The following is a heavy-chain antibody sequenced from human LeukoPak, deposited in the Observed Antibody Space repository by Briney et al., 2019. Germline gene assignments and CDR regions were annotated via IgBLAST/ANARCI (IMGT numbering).Heavy chain of an antibody. CDR3: AKVTDRWIDIYY. CDR1: GFTFSNYA. CDR2: IWNEGTNT. J-gene: IGHJ4*02. V-gene: IGHV3-23*01. D-gene: IGHD5-12*01. Sequence: GGSLRLSCAASGFTFSNYAMTWVRQAPGKGLEWVSSIWNEGTNTYYAHSVKGRFTISRDNSKNTLYLQVNSLRAEETAVYYCAKVTDRWIDIYYWGQGTLGTVSS.